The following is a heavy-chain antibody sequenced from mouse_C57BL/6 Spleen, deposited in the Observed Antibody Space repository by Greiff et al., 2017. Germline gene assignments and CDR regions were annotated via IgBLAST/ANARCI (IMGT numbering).Heavy chain of an antibody. CDR1: GYSITSGYY. CDR2: ISYDGSN. Sequence: VQLKESGPGLVKPSQSLSLTCSVSGYSITSGYYWNWIRQFPGNKLEWMGYISYDGSNNYNPSLKNRISITRDTSKNQFFLKLNSVTTEDTATCYCARERDSNYDGWFAYWGQGTLVTVSA. V-gene: IGHV3-6*01. CDR3: ARERDSNYDGWFAY. D-gene: IGHD2-5*01. J-gene: IGHJ3*01.